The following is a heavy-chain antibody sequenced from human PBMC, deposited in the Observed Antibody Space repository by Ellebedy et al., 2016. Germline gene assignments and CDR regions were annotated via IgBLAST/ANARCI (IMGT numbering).Heavy chain of an antibody. CDR2: ISGSGGST. J-gene: IGHJ4*02. CDR3: AKDPMVGATRSVTFDY. Sequence: GESLKISCAASGFTFSSYAMSWVRQAPGKGLEWVSAISGSGGSTYYADSVKGRFTISRDNSKNTLYLQMNSLRAEDTAVYYCAKDPMVGATRSVTFDYWGQGTLVTVSS. V-gene: IGHV3-23*01. D-gene: IGHD1-26*01. CDR1: GFTFSSYA.